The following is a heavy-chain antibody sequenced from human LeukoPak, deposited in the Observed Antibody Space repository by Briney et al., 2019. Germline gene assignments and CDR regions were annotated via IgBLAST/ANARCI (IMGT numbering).Heavy chain of an antibody. CDR1: GYTFTGYY. D-gene: IGHD2-21*02. Sequence: GASVKVSCKASGYTFTGYYMHWVRQAPGQGLEWMGWINPNSGGTNYAQKFLGRITMTRDTSISTAYMELSRLRSDDTAVYYCASATTYCGADCYPLGAFDIWGQGTMVTVSS. CDR2: INPNSGGT. CDR3: ASATTYCGADCYPLGAFDI. J-gene: IGHJ3*02. V-gene: IGHV1-2*02.